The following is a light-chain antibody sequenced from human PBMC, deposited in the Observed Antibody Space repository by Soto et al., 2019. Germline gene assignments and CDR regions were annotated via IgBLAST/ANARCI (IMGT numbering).Light chain of an antibody. CDR1: QSVDIN. Sequence: EIVLTQSPGTLSVSPGDRVTLSCRASQSVDINLAWYQQRAGQAPRLLVYGASTKATDMPGRFSGRGSGTDFTLTISSLQAEDVAVYYCQQYYTTPWTFGQGSKVDIK. CDR3: QQYYTTPWT. J-gene: IGKJ1*01. V-gene: IGKV3-15*01. CDR2: GAS.